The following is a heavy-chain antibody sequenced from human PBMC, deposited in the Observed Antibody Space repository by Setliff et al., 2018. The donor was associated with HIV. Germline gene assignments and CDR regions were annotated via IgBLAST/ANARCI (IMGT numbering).Heavy chain of an antibody. Sequence: ASVKVSCKPSGYTFTAYGLSWVRQAPGQGLEWMGWISTYSDETSCAQNLQGRVTMTTDTSTSTAYMELRKLTFDDTAVYYCARDVEHMMDVWGQGTTVTVSS. V-gene: IGHV1-18*01. CDR1: GYTFTAYG. CDR2: ISTYSDET. CDR3: ARDVEHMMDV. J-gene: IGHJ6*02.